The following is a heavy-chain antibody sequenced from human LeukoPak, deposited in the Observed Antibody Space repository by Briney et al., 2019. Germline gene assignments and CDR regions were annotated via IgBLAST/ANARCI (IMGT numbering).Heavy chain of an antibody. J-gene: IGHJ3*02. Sequence: SETLSLTCTVSGYSISSGYYWGWIRQPPGKGLEWIGSIYHSGSTYYNPSLKSRVTISVDTSKNQFSLKLSSVTAADTAVYYCARDPSPGELLVAFDIWGQGTMVTVSS. V-gene: IGHV4-38-2*02. CDR1: GYSISSGYY. CDR2: IYHSGST. CDR3: ARDPSPGELLVAFDI. D-gene: IGHD1-26*01.